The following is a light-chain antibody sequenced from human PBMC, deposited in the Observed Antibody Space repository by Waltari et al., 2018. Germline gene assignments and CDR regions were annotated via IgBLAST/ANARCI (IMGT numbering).Light chain of an antibody. CDR3: QQRSNWTPHT. Sequence: EIVLTQSPDTLSLSPGDTATLSCRASQSVGSYLAWYQQKPGHPPRLHIYDASNRATGVPDRFRGSGSGTDFTLTISSLEAEDFAVYFCQQRSNWTPHTFGQGARLDIK. CDR2: DAS. J-gene: IGKJ2*01. V-gene: IGKV3-11*01. CDR1: QSVGSY.